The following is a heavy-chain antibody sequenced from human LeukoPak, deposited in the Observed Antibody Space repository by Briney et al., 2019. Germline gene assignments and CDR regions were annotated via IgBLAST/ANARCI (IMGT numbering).Heavy chain of an antibody. D-gene: IGHD3-22*01. CDR2: ISSSSSTI. Sequence: PGGSLRLSCAASGFTFSSYSMNWVRQAPGKGLEWVSYISSSSSTIYYADSVKGRFTISRDNAKNSLYLQMNSLRAEDTAVYYCARGHRGYYNLFDYWGQGTLVTVSS. V-gene: IGHV3-48*01. CDR3: ARGHRGYYNLFDY. J-gene: IGHJ4*02. CDR1: GFTFSSYS.